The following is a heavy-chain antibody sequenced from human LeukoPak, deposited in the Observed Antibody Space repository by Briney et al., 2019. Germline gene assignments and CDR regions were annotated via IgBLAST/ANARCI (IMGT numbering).Heavy chain of an antibody. CDR1: GGTFSSYA. CDR2: IIPIFGTA. D-gene: IGHD3-10*01. V-gene: IGHV1-69*05. Sequence: SVKVSCKASGGTFSSYAISWVRQAPGQGLEWMGGIIPIFGTANYAQKFQGRVTMTRNTSINTAYMELSSLRSEDTAIYYCARGSRSGDYWGQGTLVTVSS. J-gene: IGHJ4*02. CDR3: ARGSRSGDY.